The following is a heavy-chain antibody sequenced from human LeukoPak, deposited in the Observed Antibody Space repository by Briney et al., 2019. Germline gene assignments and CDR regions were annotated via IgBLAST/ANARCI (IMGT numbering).Heavy chain of an antibody. CDR1: GYTFTSYG. Sequence: ASVTVSCKASGYTFTSYGISWVRQAPGQGLEWMGWISANDGNTDYPQKLQGRVTMTTDTSTSTAYMELRSLRSDDTAVYYCARESHVTREDYWGQGTLVTVSS. J-gene: IGHJ4*02. V-gene: IGHV1-18*01. D-gene: IGHD3-10*01. CDR2: ISANDGNT. CDR3: ARESHVTREDY.